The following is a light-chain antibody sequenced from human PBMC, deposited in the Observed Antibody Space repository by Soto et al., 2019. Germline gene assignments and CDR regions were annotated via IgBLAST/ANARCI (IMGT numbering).Light chain of an antibody. CDR2: DVR. J-gene: IGLJ1*01. Sequence: QSGLTQPASVSGSPGQSIAISCTGTSSDVGGYNYVSWYQQHPDKAPKLKIYDVRNRPSGVSNRFSGSKSGNTASLTISGLQAEDEADYYCSSYTSSSTPYVFGTGTKLTVL. CDR1: SSDVGGYNY. V-gene: IGLV2-14*01. CDR3: SSYTSSSTPYV.